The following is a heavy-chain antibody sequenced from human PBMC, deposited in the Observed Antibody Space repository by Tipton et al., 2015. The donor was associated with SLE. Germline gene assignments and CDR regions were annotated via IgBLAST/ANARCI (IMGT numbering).Heavy chain of an antibody. V-gene: IGHV1-2*02. J-gene: IGHJ4*02. CDR3: ARDKSHDSSGYDY. CDR2: INPNSGGT. D-gene: IGHD3-22*01. CDR1: GYTFTGYY. Sequence: QLVQSGAEVKKPGASVKVSCKASGYTFTGYYIHWVRQAPGQGLEWMGWINPNSGGTKYAQKFQGRVTMTRDTSISTAYMELSRLRSDDTAVYYCARDKSHDSSGYDYWGQGTLVTVSS.